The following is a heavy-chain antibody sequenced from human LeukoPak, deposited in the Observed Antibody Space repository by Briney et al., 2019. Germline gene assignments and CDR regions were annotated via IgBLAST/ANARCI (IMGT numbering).Heavy chain of an antibody. V-gene: IGHV3-30-3*02. D-gene: IGHD3-3*01. Sequence: GGSPRLSCAASGFIFSTYTMFWVRQAPGKGLEWVAVISHDGNNMHYADSVKGRITISRDNAKNTLYLQMNRLTTEDTAIYYCAKDGGRGYSDFDYWGQGTLVTVSS. CDR1: GFIFSTYT. CDR3: AKDGGRGYSDFDY. J-gene: IGHJ4*02. CDR2: ISHDGNNM.